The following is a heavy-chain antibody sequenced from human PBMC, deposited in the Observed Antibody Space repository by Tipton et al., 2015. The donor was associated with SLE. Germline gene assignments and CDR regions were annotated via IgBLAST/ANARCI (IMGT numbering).Heavy chain of an antibody. CDR1: GGSISSSNW. CDR2: IYHSGST. Sequence: TLSLTCAVSGGSISSSNWWSWVRQPPGKGLEWIGEIYHSGSTNYNPSLKSRVTISVDKSKNQFSLRLSSVTAADTAVYYCARESGGSCPDALDIWGQGTMVTVSS. V-gene: IGHV4-4*02. D-gene: IGHD2-15*01. CDR3: ARESGGSCPDALDI. J-gene: IGHJ3*02.